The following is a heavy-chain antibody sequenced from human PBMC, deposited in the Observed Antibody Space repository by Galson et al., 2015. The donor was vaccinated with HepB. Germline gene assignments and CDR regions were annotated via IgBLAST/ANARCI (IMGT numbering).Heavy chain of an antibody. CDR1: GFTFSSYG. Sequence: SLRLSCAASGFTFSSYGMHWVRQAPGKGLEWVAVIWYDGSNKYYADSVKGRFTISRDNSKNTLYPQMNSLRAEDTAVYYCARELNIVVVPAAMAYWGQGTLVTVSS. D-gene: IGHD2-2*01. CDR3: ARELNIVVVPAAMAY. J-gene: IGHJ4*02. V-gene: IGHV3-33*01. CDR2: IWYDGSNK.